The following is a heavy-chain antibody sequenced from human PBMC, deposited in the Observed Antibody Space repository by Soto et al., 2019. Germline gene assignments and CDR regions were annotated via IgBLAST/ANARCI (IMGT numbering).Heavy chain of an antibody. D-gene: IGHD3-22*01. Sequence: EVQLLESGGGLVQPGGSLRLSCAASGFTFSIYAMSWVRQAPGKGLEWVSGISASGGYTNYADSVEGRFTISRDNSKNTLYLQMDSLRAEDTAIYYCVNHRVSSGCNWFDPWGQGTLVTVSS. J-gene: IGHJ5*02. V-gene: IGHV3-23*01. CDR2: ISASGGYT. CDR1: GFTFSIYA. CDR3: VNHRVSSGCNWFDP.